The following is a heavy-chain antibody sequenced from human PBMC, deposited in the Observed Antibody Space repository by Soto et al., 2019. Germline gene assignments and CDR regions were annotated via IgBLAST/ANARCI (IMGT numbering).Heavy chain of an antibody. CDR3: ARMESFGSLNWFDP. CDR2: MNPGSGDT. Sequence: ASVKVSCKTSGGTFSTFGISWVRQATGQGLEWMGWMNPGSGDTGYAQKFQGRVTMTRDISIATAYMELNSLTSEDTAIYYCARMESFGSLNWFDPWGQGTLVTVSS. CDR1: GGTFSTFG. D-gene: IGHD5-18*01. J-gene: IGHJ5*02. V-gene: IGHV1-8*01.